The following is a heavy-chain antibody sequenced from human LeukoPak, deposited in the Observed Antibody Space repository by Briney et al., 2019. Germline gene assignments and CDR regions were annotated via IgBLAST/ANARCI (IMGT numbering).Heavy chain of an antibody. D-gene: IGHD2-15*01. J-gene: IGHJ4*02. CDR1: GFTFSSYW. Sequence: VGSLRLSCAASGFTFSSYWMHWVRQAPGQGLVWVSRINGDGSSTSYADSVKGRFTISRDSAKNTLYLHMNSLRAEDTAVYYCSRGSSVVGLDWGQGTLVTVSS. CDR2: INGDGSST. CDR3: SRGSSVVGLD. V-gene: IGHV3-74*01.